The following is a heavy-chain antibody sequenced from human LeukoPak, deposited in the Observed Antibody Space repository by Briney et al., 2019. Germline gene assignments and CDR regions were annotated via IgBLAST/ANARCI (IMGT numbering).Heavy chain of an antibody. Sequence: GGSLRLSCAASGFTFSSYSMNWVRQALGKGLEWVSSISSSSSYIYYADSVKGRFTISRDNSKNTLYLQMNSLRPEDTAVYYCAKDNWPSWQPLGYHFYYMDAWGKGTTVTVSS. V-gene: IGHV3-21*01. CDR2: ISSSSSYI. D-gene: IGHD1-20*01. J-gene: IGHJ6*03. CDR3: AKDNWPSWQPLGYHFYYMDA. CDR1: GFTFSSYS.